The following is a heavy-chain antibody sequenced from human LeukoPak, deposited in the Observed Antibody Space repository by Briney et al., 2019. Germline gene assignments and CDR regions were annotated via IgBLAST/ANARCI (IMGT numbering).Heavy chain of an antibody. V-gene: IGHV3-30-3*01. CDR1: GFTFSNYA. CDR3: ASFRGYTYGYVSTLDY. CDR2: ISYDGNNN. Sequence: GGTLRLSCAASGFTFSNYAMHWVRQAPGTGLEWMAVISYDGNNNYYADSVKGRFTISRDNSKNTLYLQMNSLRAEDTAVYYCASFRGYTYGYVSTLDYWGQGTLVTVSS. D-gene: IGHD5-18*01. J-gene: IGHJ4*02.